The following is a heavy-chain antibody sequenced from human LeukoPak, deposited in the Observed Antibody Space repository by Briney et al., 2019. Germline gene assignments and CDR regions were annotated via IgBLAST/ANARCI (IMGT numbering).Heavy chain of an antibody. V-gene: IGHV4-59*01. CDR3: ARVGSGPFDY. CDR2: SYYSGST. CDR1: GGSISTYY. D-gene: IGHD6-19*01. J-gene: IGHJ4*02. Sequence: SETLSLTCTVSGGSISTYYWSWIRQPPGKGLEWIGYSYYSGSTNCNPSLKGRVTISVDSSKNQFSLKLSSLTAADTAVYYCARVGSGPFDYWGQGTLVTVSS.